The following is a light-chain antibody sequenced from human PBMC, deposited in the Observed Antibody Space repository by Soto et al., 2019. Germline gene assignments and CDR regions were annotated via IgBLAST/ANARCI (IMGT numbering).Light chain of an antibody. Sequence: EIVLTQSPGTLSLSPGDEATLSCKASQAVTSKFLAWYQQKAGQPPRLLIHGATTRATGIPARFSGSGSGTEFTLTISSLQSEDFAVYYCQQYNNWPRTFGQGTKVDIK. V-gene: IGKV3-15*01. CDR1: QAVTSKF. CDR2: GAT. J-gene: IGKJ1*01. CDR3: QQYNNWPRT.